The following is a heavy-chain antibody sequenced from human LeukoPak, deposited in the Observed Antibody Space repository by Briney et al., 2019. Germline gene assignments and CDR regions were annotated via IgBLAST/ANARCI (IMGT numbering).Heavy chain of an antibody. CDR3: ARNSIAVPGPFDY. J-gene: IGHJ4*02. D-gene: IGHD6-19*01. CDR2: MYCSGST. CDR1: GGSVSSDNYY. Sequence: DPSETLSLTCTVSGGSVSSDNYYWSWIRQPPGKGLEWIGYMYCSGSTNYNPSLRSRVTISVDTSKNQFSLKLSSVTAADTAVYYCARNSIAVPGPFDYWGQGTLVTVSS. V-gene: IGHV4-61*01.